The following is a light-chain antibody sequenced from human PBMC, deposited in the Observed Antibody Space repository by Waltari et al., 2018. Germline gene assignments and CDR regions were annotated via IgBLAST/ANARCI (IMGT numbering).Light chain of an antibody. V-gene: IGKV2-29*02. Sequence: DIVMTQTPLSLSVTPGQPASISCKSSQSLLHSDGNTYLYWYLQKPGQSPQLLIFEVSSRLSGVPDRFSGSGSGTDFTLKISRVEAEDVGIYYCMQGMHLRTFGPGTKVDIK. J-gene: IGKJ3*01. CDR3: MQGMHLRT. CDR1: QSLLHSDGNTY. CDR2: EVS.